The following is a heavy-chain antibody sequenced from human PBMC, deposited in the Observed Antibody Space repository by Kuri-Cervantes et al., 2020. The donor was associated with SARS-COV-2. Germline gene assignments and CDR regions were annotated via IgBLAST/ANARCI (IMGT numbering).Heavy chain of an antibody. V-gene: IGHV3-69-1*01. Sequence: GGSLRLSCAASGFTFSDYYMNWVRQAPGKGLEWVSSISSSSTIYYADSVKGRFTISRDNAKNSLYLQMNSLRAEDTAVYYCARGDFWSGYYFDYWGQGTLVTVSS. D-gene: IGHD3-3*01. CDR2: ISSSSTI. CDR3: ARGDFWSGYYFDY. J-gene: IGHJ4*02. CDR1: GFTFSDYY.